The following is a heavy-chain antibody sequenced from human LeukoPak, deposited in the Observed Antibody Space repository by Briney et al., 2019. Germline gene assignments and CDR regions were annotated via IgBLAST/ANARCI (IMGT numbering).Heavy chain of an antibody. V-gene: IGHV3-7*01. CDR2: IKQDGSEK. CDR3: ARGWNYAFRFDY. CDR1: GFTFSDYW. Sequence: GGSLRLSCAASGFTFSDYWMTWVRQAPGKGLEWVAHIKQDGSEKYYVDSVKGRFTISRDNAKNLLYLQMSSPRAEDTAVYYCARGWNYAFRFDYWGHGTLVTVSS. D-gene: IGHD1-7*01. J-gene: IGHJ4*01.